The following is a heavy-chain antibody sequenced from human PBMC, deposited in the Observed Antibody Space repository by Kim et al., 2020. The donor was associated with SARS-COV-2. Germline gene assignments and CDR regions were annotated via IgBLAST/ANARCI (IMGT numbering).Heavy chain of an antibody. J-gene: IGHJ4*02. CDR1: GFTFSSYA. D-gene: IGHD5-12*01. Sequence: GGSLRLSCAASGFTFSSYAMHWVRQAPGKGLEWVAVISYDGSNKYYADSVKGRFTISRDNSKNTLYLQMNSLRAEDTAVYYCARGRGGYNSPFDYWGQGTLLTVSS. V-gene: IGHV3-30-3*01. CDR3: ARGRGGYNSPFDY. CDR2: ISYDGSNK.